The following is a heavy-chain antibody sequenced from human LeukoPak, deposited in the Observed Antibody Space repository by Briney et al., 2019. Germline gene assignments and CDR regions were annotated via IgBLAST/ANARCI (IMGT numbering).Heavy chain of an antibody. D-gene: IGHD3-22*01. J-gene: IGHJ3*02. V-gene: IGHV4-59*11. CDR1: GGSISSHY. CDR2: IYYSGST. Sequence: PSETLSLTCTVSGGSISSHYWSWIRQPPGKGLEWIGDIYYSGSTNYNPSLKSRVTISVDTSKNQFSLKLSSVTAADTAVYYCARDTNPYYYDSSGYYVPGAFDIWGQGTMVTVSS. CDR3: ARDTNPYYYDSSGYYVPGAFDI.